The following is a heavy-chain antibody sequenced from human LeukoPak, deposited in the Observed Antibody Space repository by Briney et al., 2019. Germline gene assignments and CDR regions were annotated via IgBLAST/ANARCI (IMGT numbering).Heavy chain of an antibody. D-gene: IGHD2-15*01. V-gene: IGHV1-2*02. CDR3: ARGGPSKRYLHYFDY. CDR1: GYTFTDYY. Sequence: ASVKVSCKASGYTFTDYYMHWVRQAPGQGLEWMGWINPNSGGTNYAQKFQGRVTMTRDTSISTAYMELSRLRSDDTAVYYCARGGPSKRYLHYFDYWGQGTLVTVSS. J-gene: IGHJ4*02. CDR2: INPNSGGT.